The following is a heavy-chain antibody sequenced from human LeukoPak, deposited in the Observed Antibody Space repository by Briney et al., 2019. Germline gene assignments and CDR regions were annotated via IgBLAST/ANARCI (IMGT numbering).Heavy chain of an antibody. V-gene: IGHV3-23*01. CDR3: AKNRGAGSHYYYHMNV. CDR1: GFTFSTYA. D-gene: IGHD1-26*01. Sequence: QTGGSLRLSCAASGFTFSTYAMSWVRQAAGKGLEWVSLISGSGGGTYYADSVKGRFTISRDNSKNTLCLQLNSLRVEDTAVYYCAKNRGAGSHYYYHMNVWGKGTTVTVSS. J-gene: IGHJ6*03. CDR2: ISGSGGGT.